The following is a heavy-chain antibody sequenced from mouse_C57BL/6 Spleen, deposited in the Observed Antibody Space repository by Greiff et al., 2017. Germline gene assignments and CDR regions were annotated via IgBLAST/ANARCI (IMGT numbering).Heavy chain of an antibody. J-gene: IGHJ2*01. CDR3: ARKVTTVVAEYFDY. CDR2: IYPGDGDT. Sequence: VQLQESGAELVKPGASVKISCKASGYAFSSYWMNWVKQRPGKGLEWIGQIYPGDGDTNYNGKFKGKATLTADKSSSTAYMQLSSLTSEDSAVYFCARKVTTVVAEYFDYWGQGTTLTVSS. D-gene: IGHD1-1*01. CDR1: GYAFSSYW. V-gene: IGHV1-80*01.